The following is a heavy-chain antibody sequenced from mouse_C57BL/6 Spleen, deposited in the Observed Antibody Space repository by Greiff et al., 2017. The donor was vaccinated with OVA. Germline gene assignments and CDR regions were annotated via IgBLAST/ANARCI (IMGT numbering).Heavy chain of an antibody. CDR3: AKGAYYDYLFAY. J-gene: IGHJ3*01. Sequence: QVQLQQPGAELVMPGASVQLSCKASGYTFTSYRLNWVKQRPGQGLEWIGEIAPSDSYPNYNQKFKGKSTLTVDKSSSTAYMQLSSLTSEDSAVYYWAKGAYYDYLFAYWGQGTLVTVSA. V-gene: IGHV1-69*01. CDR2: IAPSDSYP. CDR1: GYTFTSYR. D-gene: IGHD2-4*01.